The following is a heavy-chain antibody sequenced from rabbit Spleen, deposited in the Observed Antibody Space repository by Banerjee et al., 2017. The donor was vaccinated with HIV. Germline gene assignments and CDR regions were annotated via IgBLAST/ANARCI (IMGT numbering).Heavy chain of an antibody. Sequence: QSLEESGGDLVKPGASLTLTCTASGFSFSSSYWICWVRQAPGKGLEWIACIYAGSSGSSYYASWAKGRFTISKTSSTTVTLQLNSLSAADTARYFCARGGRSYSLWGPGTLVTVS. V-gene: IGHV1S40*01. CDR3: ARGGRSYSL. J-gene: IGHJ6*01. D-gene: IGHD6-1*01. CDR1: GFSFSSSYW. CDR2: IYAGSSGSS.